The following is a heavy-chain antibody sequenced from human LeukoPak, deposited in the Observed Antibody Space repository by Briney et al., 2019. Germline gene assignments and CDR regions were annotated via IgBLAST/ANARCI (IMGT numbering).Heavy chain of an antibody. D-gene: IGHD3-22*01. Sequence: ASVKVSCKASGYTFTGYYMHWVRQAPGQGLEWMGWINPNSGGTNYAQKFQGRVTMTRDTSISTAYMELSRLRSDDTAVYYCARVGDYYDSSGYASIDYWGQGTLVTVS. J-gene: IGHJ4*02. CDR3: ARVGDYYDSSGYASIDY. V-gene: IGHV1-2*02. CDR1: GYTFTGYY. CDR2: INPNSGGT.